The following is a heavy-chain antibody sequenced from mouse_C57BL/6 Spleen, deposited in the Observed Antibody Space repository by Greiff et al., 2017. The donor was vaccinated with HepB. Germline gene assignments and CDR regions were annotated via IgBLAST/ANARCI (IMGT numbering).Heavy chain of an antibody. Sequence: EVKVVESGEGLVKPGGSLKLSCAASGFTFSSYAMSWVRQTPEKRLEWVAYISSGGDYIYYADTVKGRFTISRDNARNTLYLQMSSLKSEDTAMYYCTRDGIYYGSSGSLDYWGQRTTLTVSS. J-gene: IGHJ2*01. D-gene: IGHD1-1*01. CDR2: ISSGGDYI. CDR3: TRDGIYYGSSGSLDY. V-gene: IGHV5-9-1*02. CDR1: GFTFSSYA.